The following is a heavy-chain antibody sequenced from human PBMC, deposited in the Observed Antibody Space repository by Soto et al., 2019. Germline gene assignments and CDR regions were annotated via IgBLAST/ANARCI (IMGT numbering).Heavy chain of an antibody. CDR2: IIPIFGTA. J-gene: IGHJ4*02. CDR1: GGTFSSYA. CDR3: ARDITYYYDSSGYSPGE. V-gene: IGHV1-69*13. D-gene: IGHD3-22*01. Sequence: SVKVSCKASGGTFSSYAISWVRQAPGQGLEWMGGIIPIFGTANYAQKFQGRVTITADESTSTAYMELSSLRSEDTAVYYCARDITYYYDSSGYSPGEWGQGTLVTVSS.